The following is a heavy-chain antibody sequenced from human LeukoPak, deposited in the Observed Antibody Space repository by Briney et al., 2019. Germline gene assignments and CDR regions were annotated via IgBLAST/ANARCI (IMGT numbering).Heavy chain of an antibody. D-gene: IGHD3-16*01. J-gene: IGHJ5*02. CDR2: INPNTGGT. V-gene: IGHV1-2*02. CDR1: GYTFTGYY. CDR3: ARGGYVIVRDWFDP. Sequence: ASVKASCKASGYTFTGYYMRWVRQAPGQGLEWMGWINPNTGGTNYAQKFQGRVTMTRDTSMNTAYMELSRLRSDDTAIYYCARGGYVIVRDWFDPWGQGALVTVSS.